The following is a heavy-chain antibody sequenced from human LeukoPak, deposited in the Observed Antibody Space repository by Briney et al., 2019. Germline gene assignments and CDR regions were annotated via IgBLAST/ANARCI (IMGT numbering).Heavy chain of an antibody. CDR2: MNPNSGNT. J-gene: IGHJ6*03. CDR3: ARGVTTLRGYYYYYMDV. V-gene: IGHV1-8*01. Sequence: ASVKVSCKASGYTFTNNGIGWVRQAPGQGLEWMGWMNPNSGNTGYAQKFQGRVTITRNTSISTAYMELSSLRSEDTAVYYCARGVTTLRGYYYYYMDVWGKGTTVTVSS. CDR1: GYTFTNNG. D-gene: IGHD4-17*01.